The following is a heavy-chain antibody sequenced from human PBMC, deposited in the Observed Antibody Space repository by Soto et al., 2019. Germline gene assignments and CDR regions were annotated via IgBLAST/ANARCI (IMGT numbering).Heavy chain of an antibody. J-gene: IGHJ6*02. CDR3: AREDSYGWSGESLDV. D-gene: IGHD6-19*01. V-gene: IGHV4-34*01. Sequence: QVQLQQWGAGLLKASETLSLTCAVVGDSLRGQSWNWIRQSPGKGLEWIGEIDQSGGTNYNPSLKSRAIISDDTSTNQFSLTLTSVTVADTAVYYCAREDSYGWSGESLDVWGQGTTVTVSS. CDR1: GDSLRGQS. CDR2: IDQSGGT.